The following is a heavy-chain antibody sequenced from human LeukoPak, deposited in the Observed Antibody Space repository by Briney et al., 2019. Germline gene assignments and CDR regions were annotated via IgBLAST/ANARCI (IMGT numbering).Heavy chain of an antibody. CDR1: GYTFTNYG. Sequence: GASVKVSCKASGYTFTNYGISWVRQAPGQGLEWMGWISAYNGNTNYAEKLQGRVTMTTDTSTSTAYMELRSLRSDDTAVYYCARDGAYCSGGSCYPEPYYGMDVWGQGTTVTVSS. D-gene: IGHD2-15*01. CDR3: ARDGAYCSGGSCYPEPYYGMDV. V-gene: IGHV1-18*01. CDR2: ISAYNGNT. J-gene: IGHJ6*02.